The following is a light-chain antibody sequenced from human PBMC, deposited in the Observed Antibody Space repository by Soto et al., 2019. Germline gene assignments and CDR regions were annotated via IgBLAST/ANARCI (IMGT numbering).Light chain of an antibody. Sequence: SYELTQPPSVSVAPGQTARITCGGAKIGSKIVHWYKQRPGQAPVAVVFDATDRPSGIPDRISASRSGDTATLTISRVEAGDEADYYCQVWASTAEFFVFGSGTKATVL. CDR1: KIGSKI. CDR2: DAT. J-gene: IGLJ1*01. CDR3: QVWASTAEFFV. V-gene: IGLV3-21*02.